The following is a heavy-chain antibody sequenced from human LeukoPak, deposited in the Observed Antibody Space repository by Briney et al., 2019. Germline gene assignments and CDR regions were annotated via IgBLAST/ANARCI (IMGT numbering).Heavy chain of an antibody. CDR2: ISASGGRT. V-gene: IGHV3-23*01. Sequence: GGSLRLSCAASGFTFSSYAMSWVRQAPGKGLEWVSVISASGGRTHYADSVKGRFTMSRDNSKDTLYLQMDSLRAEDTAVYYCAKDRSPTVTTPPYYFDYWGQGTLVTVSS. D-gene: IGHD4-17*01. CDR1: GFTFSSYA. J-gene: IGHJ4*02. CDR3: AKDRSPTVTTPPYYFDY.